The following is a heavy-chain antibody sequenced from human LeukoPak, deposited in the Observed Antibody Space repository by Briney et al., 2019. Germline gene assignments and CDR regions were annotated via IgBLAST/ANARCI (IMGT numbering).Heavy chain of an antibody. Sequence: GGSLRLSCAASGFTFSSYAMSWVRQAPGKGLEWVSAISGSGGSTYYADSVKGRFTISRDNSKNTLYLQMNSLRAEDTAVYYCAKEGPSYYDILTGYDWNYMDVWGKGTTVTISS. CDR1: GFTFSSYA. CDR2: ISGSGGST. D-gene: IGHD3-9*01. J-gene: IGHJ6*03. CDR3: AKEGPSYYDILTGYDWNYMDV. V-gene: IGHV3-23*01.